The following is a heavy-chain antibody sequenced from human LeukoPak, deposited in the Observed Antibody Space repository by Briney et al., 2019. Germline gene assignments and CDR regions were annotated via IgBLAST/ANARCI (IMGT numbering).Heavy chain of an antibody. CDR2: IWYDGSNK. V-gene: IGHV3-33*01. Sequence: GGSLRLSCAASGFTFSSYGMHWVRQAPGKGLEWVAVIWYDGSNKYYADSVKGRFTISRDNSKNTLYLQMNSLRAEDTAVYYCARVQWLRDDVFDVWGQGTMVTVSS. CDR3: ARVQWLRDDVFDV. CDR1: GFTFSSYG. D-gene: IGHD5-12*01. J-gene: IGHJ3*01.